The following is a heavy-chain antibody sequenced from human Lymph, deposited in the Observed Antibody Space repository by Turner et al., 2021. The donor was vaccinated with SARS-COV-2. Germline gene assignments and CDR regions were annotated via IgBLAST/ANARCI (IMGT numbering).Heavy chain of an antibody. V-gene: IGHV3-30*04. Sequence: QVPLVESGGGVVQPGRSLRLSCTASGFTFSSYAMHWGRQAPGKGLEWVSLISYEGSNKYYSDSVKGRFTISRDNSKNTLYLQMNSLRTEDTAVYYCAREMGSGRDYWGQGTLVTVSS. CDR2: ISYEGSNK. J-gene: IGHJ4*02. CDR1: GFTFSSYA. D-gene: IGHD3-10*01. CDR3: AREMGSGRDY.